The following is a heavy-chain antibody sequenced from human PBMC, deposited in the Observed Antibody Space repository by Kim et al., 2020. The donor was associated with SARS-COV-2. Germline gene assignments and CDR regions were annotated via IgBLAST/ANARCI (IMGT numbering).Heavy chain of an antibody. J-gene: IGHJ4*02. Sequence: GGSLRLSCAASGFTFSNYWMHWVRQVPGKGLEWVSRINSDGIITTYADSVKGRFTISRDNAKNTLYLQMNSLRAEDTAVYSSARVSGSGSFFIDYWGQETLYTVSS. CDR3: ARVSGSGSFFIDY. CDR1: GFTFSNYW. V-gene: IGHV3-74*01. CDR2: INSDGIIT. D-gene: IGHD1-26*01.